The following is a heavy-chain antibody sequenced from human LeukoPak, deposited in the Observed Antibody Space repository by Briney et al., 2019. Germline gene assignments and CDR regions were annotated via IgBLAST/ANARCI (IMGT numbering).Heavy chain of an antibody. CDR3: AGHYGAVGIAATGTGY. CDR2: MYYSGAT. D-gene: IGHD6-13*01. J-gene: IGHJ4*02. CDR1: GGSISSSSYY. Sequence: SETLSLTCTVSGGSISSSSYYWGWIRQPPGKGLEWIGSMYYSGATYYNPSLKSRVLISADTSKSQFSLKLSSVTTADTAVYYCAGHYGAVGIAATGTGYWGQGTLVTVSS. V-gene: IGHV4-39*01.